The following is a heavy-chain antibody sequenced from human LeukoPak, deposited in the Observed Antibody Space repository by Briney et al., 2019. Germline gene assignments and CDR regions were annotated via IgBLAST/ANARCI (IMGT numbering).Heavy chain of an antibody. V-gene: IGHV4-38-2*01. CDR2: IYHSGST. CDR1: GYSISSGYY. CDR3: ARLYYSYGIMDFDY. J-gene: IGHJ4*02. Sequence: PSETLSLTCAVSGYSISSGYYWGWIRQPPGKGLEWIVSIYHSGSTYYNPSLKSRVTISVDTSKNQFSLMLSSVTAADTAVYYCARLYYSYGIMDFDYWGQGTLVTVSS. D-gene: IGHD5-18*01.